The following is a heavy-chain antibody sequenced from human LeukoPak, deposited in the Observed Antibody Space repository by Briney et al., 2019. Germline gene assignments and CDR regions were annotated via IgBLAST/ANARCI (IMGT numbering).Heavy chain of an antibody. J-gene: IGHJ3*02. Sequence: ASVKVSCKASGYTFTSYYVHWVRQAPGQGLEWMGWVSAYNGNTNYARKLQGRVTMTTDTSTSTAYMELRSLRSDDTAVYYCARDKKWEPDAFDIWGQGTMVTVSS. D-gene: IGHD1-26*01. V-gene: IGHV1-18*04. CDR1: GYTFTSYY. CDR3: ARDKKWEPDAFDI. CDR2: VSAYNGNT.